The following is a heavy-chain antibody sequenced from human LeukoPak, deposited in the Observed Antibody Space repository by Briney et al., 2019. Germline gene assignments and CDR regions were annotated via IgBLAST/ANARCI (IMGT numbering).Heavy chain of an antibody. D-gene: IGHD1-1*01. J-gene: IGHJ1*01. Sequence: GGSLRLSCAASGFTFSSYDMTWVRQAPGKGLEWVSAISDSGDSTYYAEYVKGRFTISRDNSKNTLYLQMSSLRAADTAVYYCASPNWNFVKWGQGTLVTVSS. CDR2: ISDSGDST. CDR1: GFTFSSYD. V-gene: IGHV3-23*01. CDR3: ASPNWNFVK.